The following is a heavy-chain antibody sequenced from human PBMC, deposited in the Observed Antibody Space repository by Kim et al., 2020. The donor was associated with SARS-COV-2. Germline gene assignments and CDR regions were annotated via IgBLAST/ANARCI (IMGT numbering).Heavy chain of an antibody. Sequence: GGSLRLSCAASGFTFSNAWMSWVRQAPGKGLEWVGRIKSKTDGGTTDYAAPVKGRFTISRDDSKNTLYLQMNSLKTEDTAVYYCTTDQFSEQDANYYGMDVWGQGTTVTVSS. CDR1: GFTFSNAW. CDR2: IKSKTDGGTT. V-gene: IGHV3-15*01. J-gene: IGHJ6*02. CDR3: TTDQFSEQDANYYGMDV. D-gene: IGHD2-8*01.